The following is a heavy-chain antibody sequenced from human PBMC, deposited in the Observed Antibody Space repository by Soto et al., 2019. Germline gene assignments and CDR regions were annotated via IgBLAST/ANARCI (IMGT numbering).Heavy chain of an antibody. CDR1: GFIFDNHA. Sequence: EVQLVESGGGLVQPGRSLRLSCTASGFIFDNHAMHWVRQAPGKGLEWVAGVTWNSVATGYADSVKGRFPISRDNAKNSLYLQMNSLSAEDTAVYFCVKEGGMKYFDFWGRGTVVTVSS. V-gene: IGHV3-9*01. D-gene: IGHD3-16*01. J-gene: IGHJ2*01. CDR3: VKEGGMKYFDF. CDR2: VTWNSVAT.